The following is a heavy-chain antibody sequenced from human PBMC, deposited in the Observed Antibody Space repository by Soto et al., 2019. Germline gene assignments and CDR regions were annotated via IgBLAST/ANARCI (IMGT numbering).Heavy chain of an antibody. CDR3: ARDLDIVVVVAAIRPYYYYGMDV. CDR2: INPNSGGT. J-gene: IGHJ6*02. D-gene: IGHD2-15*01. CDR1: GYTFTGYY. Sequence: ASVKVSCKASGYTFTGYYMHWVRQAPGQGLEWMGWINPNSGGTNYAQKFQGRVTMTRDTSISTACMELSRLRSDDTAVYYCARDLDIVVVVAAIRPYYYYGMDVWGQGTTVTVSS. V-gene: IGHV1-2*02.